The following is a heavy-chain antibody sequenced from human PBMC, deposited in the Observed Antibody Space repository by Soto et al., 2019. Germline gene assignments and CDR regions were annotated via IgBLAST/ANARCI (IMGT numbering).Heavy chain of an antibody. CDR3: ASETSGGRGGMDV. CDR2: IYHSGST. Sequence: QLQLQESGSGLVKPSQTLSLTCAVSGGSISSGGYSWSWIRQPPGKGLEWIGYIYHSGSTYYHPSLKSRVTISVDRSKNQFSLKLSSVTAADTAVYYCASETSGGRGGMDVWGQGTTVTVSS. CDR1: GGSISSGGYS. D-gene: IGHD2-15*01. J-gene: IGHJ6*02. V-gene: IGHV4-30-2*01.